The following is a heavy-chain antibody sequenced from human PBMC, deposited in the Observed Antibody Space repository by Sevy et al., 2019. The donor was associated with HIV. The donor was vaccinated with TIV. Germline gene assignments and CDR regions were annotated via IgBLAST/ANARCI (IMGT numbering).Heavy chain of an antibody. D-gene: IGHD2-2*01. CDR2: IIPIFGTA. V-gene: IGHV1-69*01. CDR1: GGTFSSYA. CDR3: ARVPVLPAARWFDP. Sequence: ASVKVSCKASGGTFSSYAISWVRQAPGQGLEWMGGIIPIFGTANYAQKFQGSVTITADESTSTAYMELSSLRSEDTAVYYCARVPVLPAARWFDPWSQGTLVTVSS. J-gene: IGHJ5*02.